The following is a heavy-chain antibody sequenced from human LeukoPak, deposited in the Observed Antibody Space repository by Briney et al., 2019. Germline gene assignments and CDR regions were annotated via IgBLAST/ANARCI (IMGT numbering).Heavy chain of an antibody. CDR2: IIPILGIA. Sequence: SVKVSCKASGDTFSSYAISWVRHPPGQGLEWMGRIIPILGIANYAQKFQGRVTITADKSASTAYMELSSLRSEDTAVYYCATFFFVPSQQPSGGSYFVREWTWFDPWGQGTLVTVSS. CDR1: GDTFSSYA. J-gene: IGHJ5*02. V-gene: IGHV1-69*04. CDR3: ATFFFVPSQQPSGGSYFVREWTWFDP. D-gene: IGHD1-26*01.